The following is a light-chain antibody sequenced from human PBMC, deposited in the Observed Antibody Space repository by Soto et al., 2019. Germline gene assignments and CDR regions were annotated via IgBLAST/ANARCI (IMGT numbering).Light chain of an antibody. V-gene: IGKV3-11*01. Sequence: EIVLTHSPATLSLSPGERATLSCRASQSVSDYLAWYQQKPGQAPRLLIYDASNRATGIPARFSGSGFGTDFTLTISSLEPEDFAVYYCEQRSIWPLYTFGQGTK. CDR2: DAS. J-gene: IGKJ2*01. CDR3: EQRSIWPLYT. CDR1: QSVSDY.